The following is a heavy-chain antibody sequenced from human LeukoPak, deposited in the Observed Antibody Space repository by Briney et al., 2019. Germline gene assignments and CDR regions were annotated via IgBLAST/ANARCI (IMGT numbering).Heavy chain of an antibody. D-gene: IGHD5-24*01. CDR3: ARVGDGYNPLLWYYYMDV. CDR2: INPNSGGT. V-gene: IGHV1-2*02. J-gene: IGHJ6*03. Sequence: GASVKVSCKASGYTFTGYYMHWVRQAPGQGLEWMGWINPNSGGTNYAQKFQGRVTMTRDTSISTAYMELSRLRSDDTAVYYCARVGDGYNPLLWYYYMDVWGKGTTVTVSS. CDR1: GYTFTGYY.